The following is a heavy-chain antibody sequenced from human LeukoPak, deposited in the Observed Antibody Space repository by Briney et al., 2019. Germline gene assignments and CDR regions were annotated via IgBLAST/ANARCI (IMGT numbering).Heavy chain of an antibody. D-gene: IGHD3-3*01. Sequence: PGGSLRLSCAASGFTFSSYAMSWVRQAPGKGLEWVSAISGSGGSTYYADSVKGRFTISRDNSKNTLYLQMNSLRAEDTAVYYCAKSSYDFWSGYYDYWGQGTLATVSS. CDR1: GFTFSSYA. J-gene: IGHJ4*02. V-gene: IGHV3-23*01. CDR3: AKSSYDFWSGYYDY. CDR2: ISGSGGST.